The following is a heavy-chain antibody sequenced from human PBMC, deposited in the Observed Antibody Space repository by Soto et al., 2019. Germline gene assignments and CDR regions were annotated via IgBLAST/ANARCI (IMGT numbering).Heavy chain of an antibody. CDR1: GVSVSSGNSY. Sequence: LSLTCTVSGVSVSSGNSYWNWIRQPPGKGLEWIGDIHDSGSTNYNPSLKSRVTISGDTSKNQFSLKLSSVTAADTAMYYCARDSIAFFDYWGQGTLVTVSS. J-gene: IGHJ4*02. CDR2: IHDSGST. CDR3: ARDSIAFFDY. V-gene: IGHV4-61*01. D-gene: IGHD2-15*01.